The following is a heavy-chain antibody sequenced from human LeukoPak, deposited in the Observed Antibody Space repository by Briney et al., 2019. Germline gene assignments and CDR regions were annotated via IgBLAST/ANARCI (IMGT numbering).Heavy chain of an antibody. CDR1: GFTVSSNY. D-gene: IGHD4-17*01. CDR3: ARGSGDVIDY. Sequence: GGSLRLSCAASGFTVSSNYMNWVRQAPGKGLEWVSVIYSGGTTYYADSVKGRFTISRDSSRNTLYLQMNSLRAEDTAVYYCARGSGDVIDYWGQGTLVTVSS. CDR2: IYSGGTT. V-gene: IGHV3-53*01. J-gene: IGHJ4*02.